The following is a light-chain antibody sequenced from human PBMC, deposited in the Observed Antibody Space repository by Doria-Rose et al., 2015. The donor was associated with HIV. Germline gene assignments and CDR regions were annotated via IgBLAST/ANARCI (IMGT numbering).Light chain of an antibody. CDR3: HQYASSRT. J-gene: IGKJ1*01. Sequence: DIVLTQSPGTLSLSPGERATLSCRASQSFSSTYLAWYQQKPGQAPSLLIYDGSTRATGIPDRFSASGSGTDFTHTISRLEPEDFAVYYCHQYASSRTFGQGTKVEIK. V-gene: IGKV3-20*01. CDR1: QSFSSTY. CDR2: DGS.